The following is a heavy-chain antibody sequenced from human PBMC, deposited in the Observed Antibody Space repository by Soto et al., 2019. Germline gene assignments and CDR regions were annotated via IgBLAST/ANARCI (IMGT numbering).Heavy chain of an antibody. V-gene: IGHV3-30-3*01. CDR1: GFTFSSYA. CDR3: ARDRRIEARHPPGGFDP. CDR2: ISYDGSNK. Sequence: GGSLRLSCAASGFTFSSYAMHWVRQAPGKGLEWVAVISYDGSNKYYADSVKGRFTISRDNSKNTLYLQMNSLRAEDTAVYYCARDRRIEARHPPGGFDPWGQGTLVTVSS. D-gene: IGHD6-6*01. J-gene: IGHJ5*02.